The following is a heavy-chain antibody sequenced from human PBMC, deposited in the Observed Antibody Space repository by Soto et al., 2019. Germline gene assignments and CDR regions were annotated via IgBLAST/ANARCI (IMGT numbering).Heavy chain of an antibody. D-gene: IGHD2-2*01. CDR2: INPSGGST. J-gene: IGHJ6*02. V-gene: IGHV1-46*01. Sequence: EASVKVSCKASGYTFTSYYMHWVRQAPGQGLEWMGIINPSGGSTSYAQKFQGRVTMTRDTSTSTVYMELSSLRSEDTAVYYCAREVAHCSSTSCYYGMDVWGQGTTVTVSS. CDR1: GYTFTSYY. CDR3: AREVAHCSSTSCYYGMDV.